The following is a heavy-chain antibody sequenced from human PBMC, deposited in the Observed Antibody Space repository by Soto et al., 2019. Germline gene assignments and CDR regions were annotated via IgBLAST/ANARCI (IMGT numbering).Heavy chain of an antibody. CDR3: ARRQGLLQYIDY. CDR2: ITDTGRTL. J-gene: IGHJ4*02. CDR1: GFSFSDYG. Sequence: VQLVESGGSVVQPGGSLRLSCAASGFSFSDYGMNWVRQAPGKGLEWVSFITDTGRTLYYADSVKGRFVISRDNAKNSLSLQMDSLRDEDTAVYYCARRQGLLQYIDYWGQGTLVAVSS. V-gene: IGHV3-48*02. D-gene: IGHD3-22*01.